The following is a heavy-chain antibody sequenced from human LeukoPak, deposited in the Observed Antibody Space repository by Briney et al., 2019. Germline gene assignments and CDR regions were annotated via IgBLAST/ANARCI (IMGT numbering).Heavy chain of an antibody. V-gene: IGHV1-18*01. Sequence: ASVKVSCKASGYTFTSYGISWVRQAPGQGLEWMGWITAYNGNTNYAHKLQGRVTMTTDTSTSTAYMELRSLRSDDTAVHYCARAGMVRGVITTLFDYWGQGTLVTVSS. CDR3: ARAGMVRGVITTLFDY. CDR2: ITAYNGNT. D-gene: IGHD3-10*01. CDR1: GYTFTSYG. J-gene: IGHJ4*02.